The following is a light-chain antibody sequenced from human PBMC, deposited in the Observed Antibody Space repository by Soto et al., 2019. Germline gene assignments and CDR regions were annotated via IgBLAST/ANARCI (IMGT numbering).Light chain of an antibody. V-gene: IGKV3-20*01. CDR2: GAS. Sequence: EIVLTQSPGTLSLSPGERATLSCRASHTISSNNLAWYQQKPGQAPRLLIYGASSRATGISDRFSGSGSGTDFTLTISRLEPEDFAVYYCQQYGSSRTFGQGTKVEIK. CDR1: HTISSNN. J-gene: IGKJ1*01. CDR3: QQYGSSRT.